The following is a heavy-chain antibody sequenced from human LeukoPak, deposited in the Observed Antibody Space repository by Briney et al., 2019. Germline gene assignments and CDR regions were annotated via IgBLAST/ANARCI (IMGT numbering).Heavy chain of an antibody. Sequence: GGSLRLSCATSGFTFSSYSMNWVRQAPGKGLEWVSSISSSSSYIYYADSVKGRFTISRDNAKNSLYLQMDNLKTEDTAVYYVVWEYSRSFNSWGQGTLVTVSS. D-gene: IGHD6-6*01. CDR1: GFTFSSYS. J-gene: IGHJ4*02. CDR2: ISSSSSYI. V-gene: IGHV3-21*03. CDR3: VWEYSRSFNS.